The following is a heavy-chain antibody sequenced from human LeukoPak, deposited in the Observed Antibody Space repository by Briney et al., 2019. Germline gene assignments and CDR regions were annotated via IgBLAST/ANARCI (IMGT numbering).Heavy chain of an antibody. CDR1: GGSISSYY. Sequence: PSETLSLTCTVSGGSISSYYWSWIRQPPGKGLEWIGYIYYSGSTNYNPSLKSRVTISVDTSKNQFSLKLSSVTAADTAVYYCARLITGTTTAFDIWGQGTVVTVSS. CDR2: IYYSGST. CDR3: ARLITGTTTAFDI. J-gene: IGHJ3*02. V-gene: IGHV4-59*01. D-gene: IGHD1-7*01.